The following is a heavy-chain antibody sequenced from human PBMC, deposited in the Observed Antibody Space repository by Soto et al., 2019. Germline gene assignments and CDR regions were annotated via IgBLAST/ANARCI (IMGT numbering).Heavy chain of an antibody. D-gene: IGHD6-13*01. J-gene: IGHJ4*02. Sequence: GGSLRLSCAASGFTFSSYAMHWVRQAPGKGLEWVAVISYDGSNKYYADSVKGRFTISRDNSKNTLYLQMNSLRAEDTAVYYCARDTVGAASPWGQGTLVTVSS. CDR2: ISYDGSNK. CDR1: GFTFSSYA. V-gene: IGHV3-30-3*01. CDR3: ARDTVGAASP.